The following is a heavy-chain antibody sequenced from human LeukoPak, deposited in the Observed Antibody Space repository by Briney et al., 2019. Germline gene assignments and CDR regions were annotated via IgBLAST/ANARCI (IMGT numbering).Heavy chain of an antibody. CDR2: IERDGRST. Sequence: PGGSLRLSCAASGFTFSSYWMRWVRQAPGKGLVWVSRIERDGRSTSYADSVRGRFTISRDNAKNTLYLQMNSLRAEDTAVYYCAREHRHEGATVDSWGQGTLVTVSS. J-gene: IGHJ4*02. V-gene: IGHV3-74*01. CDR1: GFTFSSYW. CDR3: AREHRHEGATVDS. D-gene: IGHD1-26*01.